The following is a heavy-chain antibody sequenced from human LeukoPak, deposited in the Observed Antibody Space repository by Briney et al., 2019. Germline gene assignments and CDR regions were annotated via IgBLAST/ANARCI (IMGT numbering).Heavy chain of an antibody. CDR1: GYSTSSGYY. D-gene: IGHD3-10*01. Sequence: SETLSLTCTVSGYSTSSGYYWAWIRQPPGKGLEWIGNFHHSGGIYYNPSLKSRVTISVDTSKNQLSLNLSSVTAADTAMYYCARQLYVSGSYYAPMDVWGKGTTVTISS. J-gene: IGHJ6*03. CDR2: FHHSGGI. CDR3: ARQLYVSGSYYAPMDV. V-gene: IGHV4-38-2*02.